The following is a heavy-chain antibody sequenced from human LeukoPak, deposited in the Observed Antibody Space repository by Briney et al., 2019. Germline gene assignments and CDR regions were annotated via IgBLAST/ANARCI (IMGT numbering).Heavy chain of an antibody. CDR3: ARGRSNYYGMDV. V-gene: IGHV4-59*01. Sequence: SETRSLTCSVSDCSINSYYWNWIRRPPGKGLEWFGYIYYNGNTNYSPSLKSRVTMSVDTSKNLFSLKVSSVTAADTAVYYCARGRSNYYGMDVWGQGTTVTVSS. CDR2: IYYNGNT. CDR1: DCSINSYY. J-gene: IGHJ6*02. D-gene: IGHD1-26*01.